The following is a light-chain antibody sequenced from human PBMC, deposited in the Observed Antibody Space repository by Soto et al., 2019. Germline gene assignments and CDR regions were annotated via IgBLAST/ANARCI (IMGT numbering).Light chain of an antibody. Sequence: DIHMTQSPSTLPASVGDRVTITCRASQSISNWLAWYQQKPGKAPNLLIYDASSLQSGVPSRFSGSGFGTEFTLPISSQPPGYVATYYCQQYSRRSTFGQGNKVEIK. CDR2: DAS. V-gene: IGKV1-5*01. J-gene: IGKJ1*01. CDR3: QQYSRRST. CDR1: QSISNW.